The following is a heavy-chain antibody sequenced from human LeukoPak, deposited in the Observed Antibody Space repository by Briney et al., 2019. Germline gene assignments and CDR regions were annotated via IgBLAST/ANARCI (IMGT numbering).Heavy chain of an antibody. CDR2: IKEDGSEE. V-gene: IGHV3-7*01. CDR1: EFTFSKYW. CDR3: ATLLPMDV. Sequence: PGGSLRLSCAASEFTFSKYWMSWVRQAPGKGLQWLAHIKEDGSEEYYVDSVKGRFIISRDNAKNSLYLEMNSLRGEDTAVYYCATLLPMDVWGTGTTVTVSS. D-gene: IGHD2-21*01. J-gene: IGHJ6*03.